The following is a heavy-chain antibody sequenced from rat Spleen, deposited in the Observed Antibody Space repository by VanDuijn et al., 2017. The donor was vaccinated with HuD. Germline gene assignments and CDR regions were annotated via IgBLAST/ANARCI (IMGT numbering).Heavy chain of an antibody. CDR2: ISNTGDT. Sequence: EVQLVESGGGLVPPGRSLKLTCVASGITFNNYWMTWIRQAPGKGLEWVSSISNTGDTYYPDSVKGRCSVSIDNTKRTLYLQMNSLRSEDTATYYCARSGTYYGYDLDYWCQGVMVTVSS. CDR1: GITFNNYW. D-gene: IGHD1-7*01. V-gene: IGHV5-31*01. J-gene: IGHJ2*01. CDR3: ARSGTYYGYDLDY.